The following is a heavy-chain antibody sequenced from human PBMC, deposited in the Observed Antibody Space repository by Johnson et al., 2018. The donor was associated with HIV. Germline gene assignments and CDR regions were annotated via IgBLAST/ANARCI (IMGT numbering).Heavy chain of an antibody. CDR1: RFTLSDYY. CDR3: ARDLGNWDSLRSAVDI. D-gene: IGHD1/OR15-1a*01. Sequence: HVQLVESGGGVVQPGRSLRLSCAASRFTLSDYYMSWIRQAPGKGLEWVAYISSSGSTIYYADSVKGRFTISRDNAKNSLYLQVNSLRAEDTAVYYCARDLGNWDSLRSAVDIWGQGTMVTVSS. CDR2: ISSSGSTI. V-gene: IGHV3-11*04. J-gene: IGHJ3*02.